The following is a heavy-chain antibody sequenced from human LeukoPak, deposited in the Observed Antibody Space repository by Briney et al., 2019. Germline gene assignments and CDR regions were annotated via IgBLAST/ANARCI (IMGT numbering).Heavy chain of an antibody. J-gene: IGHJ5*02. CDR2: IHYSGTT. Sequence: SETLSLTCTVSGGSISSGNNYWGWIRQPPGKGLQWIASIHYSGTTFYNPSLKSRVTISLDTSKNHFSLKLSSVTAADTAVYYCARLPRGSYYNWFDPWGQGTLVTVSS. CDR1: GGSISSGNNY. CDR3: ARLPRGSYYNWFDP. V-gene: IGHV4-39*02. D-gene: IGHD1-26*01.